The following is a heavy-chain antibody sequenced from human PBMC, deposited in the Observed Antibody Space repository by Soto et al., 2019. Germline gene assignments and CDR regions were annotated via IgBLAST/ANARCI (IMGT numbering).Heavy chain of an antibody. CDR3: APRPPGVWAGVFDF. D-gene: IGHD3-10*01. Sequence: QVRLQESGPGLVKPSETLSLTCTVSGGSISRYYWSWVRQTPEKGPEWIGYVYHTGTTNYNPSLESRVSRSLDTSKNQFSLKLNSVATADTSVYYCAPRPPGVWAGVFDFWSPGTLVTVSS. V-gene: IGHV4-59*01. CDR2: VYHTGTT. CDR1: GGSISRYY. J-gene: IGHJ4*02.